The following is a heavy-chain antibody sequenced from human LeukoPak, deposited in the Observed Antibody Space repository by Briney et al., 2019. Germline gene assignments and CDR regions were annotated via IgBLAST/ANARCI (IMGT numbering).Heavy chain of an antibody. Sequence: PGGSLRLSSAASGFTFSDYYMSWIRQAPGKGLEWVSYISSSGSTIYYADSVKGRFTISRDNAKNSLYLQMNSLRAEDTAMYYCAKRVYGVRGVIRPYYMDVWGKGTTVTVSS. D-gene: IGHD3-10*01. CDR2: ISSSGSTI. V-gene: IGHV3-11*04. J-gene: IGHJ6*03. CDR1: GFTFSDYY. CDR3: AKRVYGVRGVIRPYYMDV.